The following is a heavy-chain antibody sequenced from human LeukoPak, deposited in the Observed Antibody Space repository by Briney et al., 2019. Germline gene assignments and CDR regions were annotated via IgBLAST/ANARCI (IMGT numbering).Heavy chain of an antibody. Sequence: PGGSLRLSCAASGFTFSGSALHWVRQASGKGLEWIGRIRSKTNNYATTYAASVTGRFTISRDNSKNTLYLQMNSLRAEDTAVYYCAKDRGGYDSSDYWGQGTLVTVSS. J-gene: IGHJ4*02. D-gene: IGHD5-12*01. CDR3: AKDRGGYDSSDY. V-gene: IGHV3-73*01. CDR2: IRSKTNNYAT. CDR1: GFTFSGSA.